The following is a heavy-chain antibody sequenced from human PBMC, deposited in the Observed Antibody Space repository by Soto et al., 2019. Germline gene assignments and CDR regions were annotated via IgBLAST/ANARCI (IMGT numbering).Heavy chain of an antibody. D-gene: IGHD3-16*02. V-gene: IGHV4-34*01. CDR3: ARTRPGGITFGGVIVT. CDR1: GGSFSGYY. CDR2: INHSGRT. J-gene: IGHJ5*02. Sequence: QVQLQQWGAGLLKPSETLSLTCAVYGGSFSGYYWSWIRQPPGKGLEWIGEINHSGRTNYNPSLNSRVTISVDTSKNQFSLKLSAVTAADTAVYYCARTRPGGITFGGVIVTWGRGTLVTVSS.